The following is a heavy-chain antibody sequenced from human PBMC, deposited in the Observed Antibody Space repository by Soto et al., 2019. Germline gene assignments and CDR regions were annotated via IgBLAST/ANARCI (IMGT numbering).Heavy chain of an antibody. Sequence: QVQLQESGPGLVKPSGTLSLTCAVSGGSISSSNWWSWVRQPPGKGLEWIGEIYHSGSTNYNPSLKSRVTISVDKSKNQFSLKLSSVTAADTAVYYCARDMKRITMVRGVVGGDYYYYYGMDVWGQGTTVTVSS. CDR1: GGSISSSNW. V-gene: IGHV4-4*02. J-gene: IGHJ6*02. CDR2: IYHSGST. CDR3: ARDMKRITMVRGVVGGDYYYYYGMDV. D-gene: IGHD3-10*01.